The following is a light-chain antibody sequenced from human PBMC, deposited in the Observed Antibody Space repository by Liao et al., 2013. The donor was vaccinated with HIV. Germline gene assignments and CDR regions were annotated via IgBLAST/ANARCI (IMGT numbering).Light chain of an antibody. CDR3: QVWDSRSVVI. J-gene: IGLJ2*01. CDR2: QDS. CDR1: KLGDNY. Sequence: SYELTQPPSVSVSPGQTASITCSGDKLGDNYACWYQQKPGQSPVLVIYQDSQRPSGIPERFSGSNSGNTATLTISRVEAGDEADYYCQVWDSRSVVIFGGGTKLTVL. V-gene: IGLV3-1*01.